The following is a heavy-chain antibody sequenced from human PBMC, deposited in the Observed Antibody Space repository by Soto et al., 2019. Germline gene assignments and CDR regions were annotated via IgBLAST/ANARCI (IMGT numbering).Heavy chain of an antibody. V-gene: IGHV3-23*01. CDR2: ISGSGGST. CDR1: GFTFTSA. Sequence: GGSLRLSCAASGFTFTSAMTWVRQAPGKGLEWVSAISGSGGSTYYADSMKGRFTISRDTSKNTVYLQMNSLRAEDTAVYHCAKNWNLDFWGQGTLVTVSS. CDR3: AKNWNLDF. D-gene: IGHD1-1*01. J-gene: IGHJ4*02.